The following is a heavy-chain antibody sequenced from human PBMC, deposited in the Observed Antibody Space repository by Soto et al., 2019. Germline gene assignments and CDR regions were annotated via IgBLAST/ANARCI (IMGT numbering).Heavy chain of an antibody. CDR1: GYTFTSYG. D-gene: IGHD1-1*01. J-gene: IGHJ2*01. CDR3: ARGWATGTTTNYWYFDL. V-gene: IGHV1-18*01. CDR2: ISAYNGNT. Sequence: QVQLVQSGAEVKKPGASVKVSCKASGYTFTSYGISWVRQAPGQGLEWLGWISAYNGNTNYAQKLQGRVTMTTDTSTSTAYMQLRSLRSDDTAVYYCARGWATGTTTNYWYFDLWGRGTLVTVSS.